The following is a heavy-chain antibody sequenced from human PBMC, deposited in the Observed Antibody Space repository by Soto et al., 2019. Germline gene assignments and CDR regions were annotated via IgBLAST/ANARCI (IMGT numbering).Heavy chain of an antibody. CDR2: SSNRDRST. Sequence: QVQLVESGGGLVKPGGSLRLSCAASGFIFSDYYMTWIRQAPGKGLEWLSCSSNRDRSTYYADSVKDRFVVSKDNAKNLVYRQMTSLRAEDMAVYFCARAWKIEKFGVISMSKGLDVWGQGTTVTVSS. CDR3: ARAWKIEKFGVISMSKGLDV. CDR1: GFIFSDYY. D-gene: IGHD3-3*01. J-gene: IGHJ6*02. V-gene: IGHV3-11*01.